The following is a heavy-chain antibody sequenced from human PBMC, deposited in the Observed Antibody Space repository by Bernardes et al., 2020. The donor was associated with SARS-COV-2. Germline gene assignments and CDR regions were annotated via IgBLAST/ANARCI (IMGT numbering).Heavy chain of an antibody. CDR3: AREQWLAHYFDY. D-gene: IGHD6-19*01. J-gene: IGHJ4*02. CDR2: LDDRGRT. V-gene: IGHV4-59*01. CDR1: GGSISDSY. Sequence: SETLTLTCTVSGGSISDSYWTWIRQSPGTELEWIGYLDDRGRTHYNPSLKSRVTLLVDTSNNQFSLRLSSVTAADTAVYYCAREQWLAHYFDYWGQGTLVIVSS.